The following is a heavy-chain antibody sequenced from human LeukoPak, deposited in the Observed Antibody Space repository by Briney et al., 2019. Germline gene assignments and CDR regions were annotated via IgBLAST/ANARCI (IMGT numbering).Heavy chain of an antibody. Sequence: GGSLRLSCAASGFTFRSSAMSWVCQAPGKGLEWVSGISGSGGSTNYADSVKGRFTISRDNSKNTLYLQMNSLRAEDTSVYYCANGGLLLPTRSDWGQGTRVTVSS. V-gene: IGHV3-23*01. CDR2: ISGSGGST. CDR1: GFTFRSSA. J-gene: IGHJ4*02. D-gene: IGHD5-18*01. CDR3: ANGGLLLPTRSD.